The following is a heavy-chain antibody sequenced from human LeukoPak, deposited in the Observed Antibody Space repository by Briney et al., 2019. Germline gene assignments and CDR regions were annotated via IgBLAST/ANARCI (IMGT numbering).Heavy chain of an antibody. J-gene: IGHJ6*03. D-gene: IGHD2-15*01. Sequence: PGGSLRLSCAASGFTFSSYSMNWVRQAPGKGLEWVSYISSSSSTIYYADSVKGRFTISRDNAKNSLYLQMNSLRAEDTAVYYCARDGTRCSGGSCYGYYYYYYMDVWGKGTTVTVSS. CDR1: GFTFSSYS. CDR3: ARDGTRCSGGSCYGYYYYYYMDV. V-gene: IGHV3-48*01. CDR2: ISSSSSTI.